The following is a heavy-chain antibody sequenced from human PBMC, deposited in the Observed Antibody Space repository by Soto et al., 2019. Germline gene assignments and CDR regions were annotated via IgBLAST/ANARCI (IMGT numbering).Heavy chain of an antibody. CDR3: AKNRERDAWYEDY. CDR2: ISGSDGRT. V-gene: IGHV3-23*01. D-gene: IGHD6-13*01. J-gene: IGHJ4*02. CDR1: GFSFSNYA. Sequence: SLRLSCVASGFSFSNYAMTWVRQAPGKGLEWVSVISGSDGRTYYADSVKGRFTISRDNSKNTLYLQMNSLRAEDTAVYYCAKNRERDAWYEDYWGQGTLVTVSS.